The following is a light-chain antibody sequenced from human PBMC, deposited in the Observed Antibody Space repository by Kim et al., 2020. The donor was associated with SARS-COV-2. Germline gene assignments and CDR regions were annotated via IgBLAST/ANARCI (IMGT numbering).Light chain of an antibody. V-gene: IGKV1-9*01. J-gene: IGKJ1*01. CDR2: AAY. CDR3: QQYYSYPRT. CDR1: QDISNY. Sequence: SVGDRVTITCRASQDISNYLAWYQQDPGEAPKLLIYAAYTVQRGVPSRFSGSGSGTEFTLTISSLQPEDFATYSCQQYYSYPRTFGPGTKVDIK.